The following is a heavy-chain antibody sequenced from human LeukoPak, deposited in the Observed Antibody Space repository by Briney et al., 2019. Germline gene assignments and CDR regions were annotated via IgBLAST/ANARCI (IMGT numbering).Heavy chain of an antibody. J-gene: IGHJ5*02. CDR1: GGTFSSYD. CDR2: ILPIFGTA. D-gene: IGHD2-2*01. CDR3: ARPHIVVVPAASGSPFLYNWFDP. V-gene: IGHV1-69*13. Sequence: SVKVSCKVSGGTFSSYDINWVRQAPGQGLEWMGGILPIFGTAKYTQKFQGRVTITADESTSSVYMDLSSLMSGDTAVYYCARPHIVVVPAASGSPFLYNWFDPWGQGTLVTVSS.